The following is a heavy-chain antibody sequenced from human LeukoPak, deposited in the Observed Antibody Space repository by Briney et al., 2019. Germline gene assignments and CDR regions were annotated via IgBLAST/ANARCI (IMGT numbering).Heavy chain of an antibody. CDR1: GASVSTYY. Sequence: SETLSLTCTVSGASVSTYYWSWIRQPPGKGLEWMGNLYNSGTTNYNPSLKSRVTISVDTSKNEFSLKLSSVTAADTAVYYCARDRGYYGSDWGQGTLVTVSS. J-gene: IGHJ4*02. D-gene: IGHD3-10*01. CDR3: ARDRGYYGSD. CDR2: LYNSGTT. V-gene: IGHV4-59*02.